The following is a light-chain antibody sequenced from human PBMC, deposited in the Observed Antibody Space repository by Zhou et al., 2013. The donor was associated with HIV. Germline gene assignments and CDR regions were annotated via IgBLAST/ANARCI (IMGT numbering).Light chain of an antibody. CDR3: QQYGSSHWT. CDR2: GAS. Sequence: EIVLTQSPGTLSLSPGERATLSCRASQSVSSSYLAWYQQKPGQAPRLLIYGASSRATGIPDRFSGSGSGTDFTLTISRLEPEDFAVYYCQQYGSSHWTFGLRGPRWKSN. V-gene: IGKV3-20*01. CDR1: QSVSSSY. J-gene: IGKJ1*01.